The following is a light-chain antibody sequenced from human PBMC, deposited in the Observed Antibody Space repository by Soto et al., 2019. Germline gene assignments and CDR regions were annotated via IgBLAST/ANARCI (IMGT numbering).Light chain of an antibody. J-gene: IGLJ1*01. Sequence: QSALTQPASVSGSPGQSITISCTGTSSDVGGYNYVSWYQHHPGKAPKLMIYDVSNRPSGVSNRFSGSKSGNTASLTISGLEAEDEADYYCSSYTSSRTRVFGTGTKLTVL. CDR2: DVS. V-gene: IGLV2-14*03. CDR3: SSYTSSRTRV. CDR1: SSDVGGYNY.